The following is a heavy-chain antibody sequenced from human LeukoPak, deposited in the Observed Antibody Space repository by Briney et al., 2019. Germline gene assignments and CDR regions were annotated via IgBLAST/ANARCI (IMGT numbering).Heavy chain of an antibody. Sequence: SETLSLTCTVSGGSISSGGYYWSWIPQHPGQGLEWFGYIYYSGSTYYNPSLKSRVTISVDTSKNQFSLKLSSVTAADTAVYYCARDNVALSYFDYWGQGTLVTVSS. CDR3: ARDNVALSYFDY. V-gene: IGHV4-31*03. J-gene: IGHJ4*02. D-gene: IGHD2-15*01. CDR1: GGSISSGGYY. CDR2: IYYSGST.